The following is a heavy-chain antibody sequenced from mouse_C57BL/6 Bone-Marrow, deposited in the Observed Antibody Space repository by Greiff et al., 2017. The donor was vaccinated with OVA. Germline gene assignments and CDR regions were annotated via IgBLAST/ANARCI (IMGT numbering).Heavy chain of an antibody. CDR3: ARSDSSGYDPYYAMDY. CDR2: INYDGSST. J-gene: IGHJ4*01. CDR1: GFTFSDYY. Sequence: EVKLMESEGGLVQPGSSMKLSCTASGFTFSDYYMAWVRQVPEKGLEWVANINYDGSSTYYLDSLKSRFIISRDNAKNILYLQMSSLKSEDTATYYCARSDSSGYDPYYAMDYWGQGTSVTVSS. D-gene: IGHD3-2*02. V-gene: IGHV5-16*01.